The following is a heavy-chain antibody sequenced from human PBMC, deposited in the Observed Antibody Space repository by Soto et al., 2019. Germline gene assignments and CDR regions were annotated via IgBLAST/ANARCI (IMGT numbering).Heavy chain of an antibody. CDR1: GDSISTVDYF. CDR2: IYKSATT. Sequence: QVQLLESGPGLVKPSQTLSLTCSVSGDSISTVDYFWAWIRQPPGQALEYIGYIYKSATTYYNPSFESRVAISLDTAKIQFSLNVTSVTAADTAVYFCARGRYCLTGRCFPNWFDSRGQGTLVTFSS. V-gene: IGHV4-30-4*01. D-gene: IGHD2-15*01. J-gene: IGHJ5*01. CDR3: ARGRYCLTGRCFPNWFDS.